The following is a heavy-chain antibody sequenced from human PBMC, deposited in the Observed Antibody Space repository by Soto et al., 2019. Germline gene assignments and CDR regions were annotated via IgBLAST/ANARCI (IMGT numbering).Heavy chain of an antibody. Sequence: QVQLQQWGAGLLKPSETLSLTCAVXGXSXXXXXXXXVRQPPGTGLEWIGEINHSGSTNYNPSLKXXXXXXXXXXXXXXXXXXXXXTAADPAVYYCARYKITGLFDYWGQGTLVTVSS. CDR2: INHSGST. V-gene: IGHV4-34*01. CDR1: GXSXXXXX. CDR3: ARYKITGLFDY. J-gene: IGHJ4*02. D-gene: IGHD3-10*01.